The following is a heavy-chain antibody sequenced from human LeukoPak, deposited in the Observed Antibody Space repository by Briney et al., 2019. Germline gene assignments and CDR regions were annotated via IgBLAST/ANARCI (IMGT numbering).Heavy chain of an antibody. CDR2: IYHSGST. V-gene: IGHV4-30-2*01. Sequence: PSETLSLTCTVSGGSISSGGYYWSWIRQPPGKGLEWIGYIYHSGSTYYNPSLKSRVTISVDRSKNQFSLMLSSVTAADTAVYYCARGGLWFGALNDYWGQGTLVTVSS. J-gene: IGHJ4*02. CDR3: ARGGLWFGALNDY. D-gene: IGHD3-10*01. CDR1: GGSISSGGYY.